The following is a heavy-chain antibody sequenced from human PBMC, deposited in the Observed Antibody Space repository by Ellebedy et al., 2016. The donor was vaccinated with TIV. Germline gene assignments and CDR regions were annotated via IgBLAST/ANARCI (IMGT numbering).Heavy chain of an antibody. V-gene: IGHV1-69*13. CDR2: IIPIFGTA. CDR1: GGIFSSYA. D-gene: IGHD3-22*01. J-gene: IGHJ3*02. Sequence: AASVKVSCKASGGIFSSYAISWVRQAPGQGLEWMGGIIPIFGTANYAQKFQGRVTITADESTSTAYMELSSLRSEDTAVYYCAGVVVITPGAAFDIWGQGTMVTVSS. CDR3: AGVVVITPGAAFDI.